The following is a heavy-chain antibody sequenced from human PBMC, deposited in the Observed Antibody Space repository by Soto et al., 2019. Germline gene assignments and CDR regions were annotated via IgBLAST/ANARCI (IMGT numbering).Heavy chain of an antibody. J-gene: IGHJ6*03. CDR3: TAEYSSSSDGGENYYYYYYMDV. CDR1: GFTFSNAW. CDR2: IKSKTDGGTT. D-gene: IGHD6-6*01. V-gene: IGHV3-15*01. Sequence: GGSLRLSCAASGFTFSNAWMSWVRQAPGKGLEWVGRIKSKTDGGTTDYAAPVKGRFTISRDDSKNTLYLQMNSLKTEDTAVYYCTAEYSSSSDGGENYYYYYYMDVWGKGTTVTVSS.